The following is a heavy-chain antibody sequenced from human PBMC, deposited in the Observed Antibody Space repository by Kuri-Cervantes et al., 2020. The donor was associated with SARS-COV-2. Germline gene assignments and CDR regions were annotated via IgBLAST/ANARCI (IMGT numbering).Heavy chain of an antibody. CDR1: GFNFSRTD. CDR2: ISHDGKNK. Sequence: GESLKISCAASGFNFSRTDMHWVRQAPGKGLEWVAVISHDGKNKKCIASGKGRFTVSRGNSQNTLYLHVKSLRSEDTAMYYCAKDCGGDCYLDYWGQGTLVTVSS. CDR3: AKDCGGDCYLDY. D-gene: IGHD2-21*02. J-gene: IGHJ4*02. V-gene: IGHV3-30*18.